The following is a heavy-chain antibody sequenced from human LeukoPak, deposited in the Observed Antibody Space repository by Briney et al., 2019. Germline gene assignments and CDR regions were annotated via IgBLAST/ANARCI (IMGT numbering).Heavy chain of an antibody. Sequence: GGSLRLSCSASGFXFSTYAMHWVRQAPGKGLEYVSGITSNGGSTYYADSVKARFTISRDNSKNTVYLQMSSLRAEDTAVYYCMKDGLVRGVQPFDYWGQGTLVTVSS. J-gene: IGHJ4*02. V-gene: IGHV3-64D*06. D-gene: IGHD3-10*01. CDR2: ITSNGGST. CDR3: MKDGLVRGVQPFDY. CDR1: GFXFSTYA.